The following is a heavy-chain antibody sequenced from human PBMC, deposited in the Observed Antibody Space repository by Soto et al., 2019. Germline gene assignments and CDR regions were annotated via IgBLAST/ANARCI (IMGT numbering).Heavy chain of an antibody. J-gene: IGHJ6*02. CDR3: AKDAHVRIAAAGEDV. V-gene: IGHV3-23*01. Sequence: GGSLRLSCAASGFTFSSYAMSWVRQAPGKWLEWVSAISGSGGSTYYADSVKGRFTISRDNSKNTLYLQMNSLRAEDTAVYYCAKDAHVRIAAAGEDVWGQGXTVTVSS. D-gene: IGHD6-13*01. CDR2: ISGSGGST. CDR1: GFTFSSYA.